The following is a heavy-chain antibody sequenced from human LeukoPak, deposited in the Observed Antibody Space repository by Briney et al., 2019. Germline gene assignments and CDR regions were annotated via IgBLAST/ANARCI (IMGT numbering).Heavy chain of an antibody. CDR3: ARPSGDILTGYYDL. J-gene: IGHJ4*02. CDR2: INHSGST. Sequence: SETLSLTCAVYGWSFSGYYWSWSRQPPGKGLEWIGEINHSGSTNYNPSLKSRVTISVDTSKNQFSLKLRSVTAADTAVYYCARPSGDILTGYYDLWGQETLVTVSS. CDR1: GWSFSGYY. V-gene: IGHV4-34*01. D-gene: IGHD3-9*01.